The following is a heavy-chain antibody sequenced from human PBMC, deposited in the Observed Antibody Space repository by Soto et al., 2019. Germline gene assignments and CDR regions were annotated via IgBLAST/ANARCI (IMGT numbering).Heavy chain of an antibody. CDR1: GGTFSSYA. V-gene: IGHV1-69*01. D-gene: IGHD3-22*01. CDR3: ARDSSRYYDSSGYSDYYYYGMDV. J-gene: IGHJ6*02. Sequence: QVQLVQSGAEVKKPGSSVKVSCKASGGTFSSYAISWVRQAPGQGLEWMGGIIPIFGTANYAQKFQGRVTITADESTSTAYRELRSLRSEDTAGYYCARDSSRYYDSSGYSDYYYYGMDVWGQGTTVTVSS. CDR2: IIPIFGTA.